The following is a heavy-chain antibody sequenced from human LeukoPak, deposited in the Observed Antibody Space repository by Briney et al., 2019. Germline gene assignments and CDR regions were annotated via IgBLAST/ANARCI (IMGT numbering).Heavy chain of an antibody. CDR2: IYHSGST. D-gene: IGHD1-7*01. CDR1: GGSISSGGYY. J-gene: IGHJ4*02. V-gene: IGHV4-30-2*01. CDR3: ARMRTGTGELDY. Sequence: SQTLSLTCTVSGGSISSGGYYWSWIRQPPGKGLEWIGYIYHSGSTNYNPSLKSRVTMSVDTSKNQFSLKLSSVTAADTAVYYCARMRTGTGELDYWGQGTLVTVSS.